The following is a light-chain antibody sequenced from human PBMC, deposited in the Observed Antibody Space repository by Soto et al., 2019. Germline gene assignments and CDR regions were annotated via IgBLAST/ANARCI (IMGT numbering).Light chain of an antibody. CDR1: SSNIGSNY. Sequence: QSALTQPPSASGTPGQRVTISCSGSSSNIGSNYVYWYQQLPGTAPKLLIYRNNQRPSGVPDRFSGSKSGTSASLAISGLRSEDEADYYCAIWDDSVDGWVFGGGTQLTVL. CDR3: AIWDDSVDGWV. V-gene: IGLV1-47*01. J-gene: IGLJ3*02. CDR2: RNN.